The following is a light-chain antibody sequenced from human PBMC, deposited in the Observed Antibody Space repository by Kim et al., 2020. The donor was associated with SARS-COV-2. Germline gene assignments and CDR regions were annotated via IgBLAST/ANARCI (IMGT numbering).Light chain of an antibody. Sequence: ATINCKSSQSVLYSSNNKNYLAWYQQKPGQPPKLLIYWASTRESGVPDRFSGSGSGTDFTLTISSLQAEDVAVYYCQQYYSTPRTFGGGTKVDIK. V-gene: IGKV4-1*01. J-gene: IGKJ4*01. CDR2: WAS. CDR3: QQYYSTPRT. CDR1: QSVLYSSNNKNY.